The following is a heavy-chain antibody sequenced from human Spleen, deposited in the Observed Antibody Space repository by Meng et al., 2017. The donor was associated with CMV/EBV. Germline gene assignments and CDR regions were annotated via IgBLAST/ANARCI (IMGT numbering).Heavy chain of an antibody. V-gene: IGHV3-23*03. CDR3: AKDHPGYFYYGLDV. J-gene: IGHJ6*02. Sequence: GESLKISCAASGFTFSSYGMHWVRQAPGKGLEWVSVIYSVGSSTYYADSVKGRFTISRDNSKNTLYLQMNSLRAEDTAVYYCAKDHPGYFYYGLDVWGQGTTVTVSS. CDR1: GFTFSSYG. CDR2: IYSVGSST.